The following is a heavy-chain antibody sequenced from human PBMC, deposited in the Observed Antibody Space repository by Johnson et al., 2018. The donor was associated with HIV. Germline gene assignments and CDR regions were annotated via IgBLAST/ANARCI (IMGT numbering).Heavy chain of an antibody. CDR2: IRYDGSNK. D-gene: IGHD6-19*01. CDR3: ARDLTVARLVFDM. Sequence: QVQLVESGGGVVQPGGSLRLSCAASGFTFSSYGMHWVRQAPGKGLEWVAFIRYDGSNKYYADSVKGRFPISRDNSQNTLYLQMNSLRAEDTAVYYFARDLTVARLVFDMWGQGTMVTVSS. V-gene: IGHV3-30*02. CDR1: GFTFSSYG. J-gene: IGHJ3*02.